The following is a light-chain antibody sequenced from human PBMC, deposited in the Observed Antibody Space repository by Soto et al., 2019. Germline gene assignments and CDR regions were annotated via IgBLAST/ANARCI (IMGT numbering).Light chain of an antibody. V-gene: IGKV3-15*01. J-gene: IGKJ1*01. CDR3: QQYNDWPET. CDR1: QSVGST. Sequence: EIAMTQSPATLSVSPGERATLSCRASQSVGSTLAWYQQKVGQAPRLLIYDASARATGIPARFSGSGSGTEFTLTISSLQSEDFAVYYCQQYNDWPETFGQGTKVEIK. CDR2: DAS.